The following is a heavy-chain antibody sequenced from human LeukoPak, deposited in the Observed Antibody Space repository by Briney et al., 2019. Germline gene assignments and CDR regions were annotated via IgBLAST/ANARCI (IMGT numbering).Heavy chain of an antibody. CDR2: ISSSSSYI. CDR1: GFTFSSYS. D-gene: IGHD3-3*01. V-gene: IGHV3-21*04. J-gene: IGHJ4*02. Sequence: GGSLRLSCAASGFTFSSYSMNWVRQAPGKGLEWVSSISSSSSYIYYADSVKGRFTISRDNAKNSLYLQMNSLRAEDTAVYYCAKKSYDFWSGLDYWGQGTLVTVSS. CDR3: AKKSYDFWSGLDY.